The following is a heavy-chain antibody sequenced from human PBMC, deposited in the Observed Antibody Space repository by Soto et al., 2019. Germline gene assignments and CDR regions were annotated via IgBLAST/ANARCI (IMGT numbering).Heavy chain of an antibody. CDR3: VRDRGFSYAYDF. CDR2: FHCGRRT. CDR1: GCSFRRTSFY. V-gene: IGHV4-61*05. Sequence: XGTLWLSCTVSGCSFRRTSFYWGWLRQTPGKGLEWIGYFHCGRRTNYNPTLKIRVNISVDKTKNQFSLQLSTVTAADAALYFSVRDRGFSYAYDFWGQGTLVTVSS. D-gene: IGHD5-18*01. J-gene: IGHJ4*02.